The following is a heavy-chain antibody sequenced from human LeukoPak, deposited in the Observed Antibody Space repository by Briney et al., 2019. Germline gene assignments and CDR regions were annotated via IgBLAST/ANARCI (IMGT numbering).Heavy chain of an antibody. CDR1: GFTFSSYW. CDR2: ISSSSSTI. Sequence: PGGSLRLSCAASGFTFSSYWMHWVRQAPGKGLEWVSYISSSSSTIYYADSVKGRFTISRDNAKNSLYLQMNSLRAEDTAVYYCARPYSGSYGWGQGTLVTVSS. J-gene: IGHJ4*02. CDR3: ARPYSGSYG. D-gene: IGHD1-26*01. V-gene: IGHV3-48*01.